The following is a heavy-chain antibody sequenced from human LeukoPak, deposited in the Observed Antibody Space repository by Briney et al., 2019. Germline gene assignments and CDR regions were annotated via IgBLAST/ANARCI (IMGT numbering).Heavy chain of an antibody. CDR2: ISYDGSNK. Sequence: GRSLRLSCAASGFTFSSYAMHWVRQAPGKGLEWVAVISYDGSNKYYADSVKGRFTISRDNSKNTLYLQMNSLRAEDTAVYYCARDMSGYPPSYYMDVWGKGTTVTVSS. V-gene: IGHV3-30*04. CDR3: ARDMSGYPPSYYMDV. D-gene: IGHD5-12*01. CDR1: GFTFSSYA. J-gene: IGHJ6*03.